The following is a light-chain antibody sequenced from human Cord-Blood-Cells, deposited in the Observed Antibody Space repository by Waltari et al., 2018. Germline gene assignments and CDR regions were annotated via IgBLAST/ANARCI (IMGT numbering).Light chain of an antibody. CDR3: QQYGSSPKVT. Sequence: EIVLTQSPGTLSLSPGERATLSCRASQSVSSSYLAWYQQKPGQAPRLLIYGASSRATGIPDRCSGSVSGTDFTLTISRLEPEDFAVYYCQQYGSSPKVTFGQGTRLEIK. CDR2: GAS. CDR1: QSVSSSY. J-gene: IGKJ5*01. V-gene: IGKV3-20*01.